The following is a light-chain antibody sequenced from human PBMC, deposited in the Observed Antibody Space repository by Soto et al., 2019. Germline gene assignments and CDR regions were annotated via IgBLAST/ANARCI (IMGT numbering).Light chain of an antibody. V-gene: IGLV2-14*01. CDR2: EVS. CDR3: FSFTTTSTHV. Sequence: QSVLTQPASVSGSPGQSITISCTGTSSDVGGYDYVSWYQLHPGKAPKLMVFEVSNRPSGVPYRFSGSKSGNTASLTISGLQAEGEADYFCFSFTTTSTHVFGTGTKVTVL. J-gene: IGLJ1*01. CDR1: SSDVGGYDY.